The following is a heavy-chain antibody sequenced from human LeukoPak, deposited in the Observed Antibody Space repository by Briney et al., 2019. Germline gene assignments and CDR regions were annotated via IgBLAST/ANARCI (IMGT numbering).Heavy chain of an antibody. CDR2: INSDGSST. D-gene: IGHD1-14*01. J-gene: IGHJ4*02. CDR3: ARGRTEFDY. V-gene: IGHV3-74*01. CDR1: GFIFSDYW. Sequence: GGSLRLSCAASGFIFSDYWMHWVRQAPGKGLVWVSRINSDGSSTSHADSVKGRFTISRDNVKNSVYLQMSSLRAEDTAVYYCARGRTEFDYWGQGTLVTVSS.